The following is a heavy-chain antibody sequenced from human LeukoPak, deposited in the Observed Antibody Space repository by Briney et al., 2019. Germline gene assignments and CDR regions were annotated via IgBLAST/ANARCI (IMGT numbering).Heavy chain of an antibody. D-gene: IGHD3-22*01. CDR3: ARDDTNYYDSSPDAFDI. V-gene: IGHV1-2*02. Sequence: ASVKVPCKASGYTFTGYYMHWVRQASGQGLEWMGWINPNSGGTNYAQKFQGRVTMTRDTSISTAYMELSRLRSDDTAVYYCARDDTNYYDSSPDAFDIWGQGTMVTVSS. J-gene: IGHJ3*02. CDR2: INPNSGGT. CDR1: GYTFTGYY.